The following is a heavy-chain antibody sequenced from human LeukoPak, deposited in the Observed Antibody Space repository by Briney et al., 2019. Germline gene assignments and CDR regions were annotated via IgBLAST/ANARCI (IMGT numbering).Heavy chain of an antibody. CDR1: GFTFNNYA. CDR2: LSTSGAGT. CDR3: AKPDYYDSRDFDY. J-gene: IGHJ4*02. D-gene: IGHD3-22*01. Sequence: GGSLRLSCAASGFTFNNYAMNWVRQAPGKGLEWVSGLSTSGAGTYYADSVKGRFTISRDNPKKTLYLHMNSLRAEDTALYYCAKPDYYDSRDFDYWGQGTLVTVSS. V-gene: IGHV3-23*01.